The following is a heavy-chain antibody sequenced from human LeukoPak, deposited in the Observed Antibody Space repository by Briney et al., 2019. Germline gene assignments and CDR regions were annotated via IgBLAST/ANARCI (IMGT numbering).Heavy chain of an antibody. Sequence: PGGSLRLSCAASGFTFDDYAMHWVRQAPGKGLEWVSGISWNSGSIGYADSVKGRFTISRDNAKNSLYLQMNSLRAEDTALYYCAKDLRSDSGYFDYWGQGTLVTVSS. V-gene: IGHV3-9*01. J-gene: IGHJ4*02. D-gene: IGHD2-15*01. CDR1: GFTFDDYA. CDR3: AKDLRSDSGYFDY. CDR2: ISWNSGSI.